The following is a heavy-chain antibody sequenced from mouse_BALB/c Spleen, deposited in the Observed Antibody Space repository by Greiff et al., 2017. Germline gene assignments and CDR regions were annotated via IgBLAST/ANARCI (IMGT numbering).Heavy chain of an antibody. CDR3: TRDNDYDYAMDY. J-gene: IGHJ4*01. CDR2: INPSNGGT. Sequence: SGPELVKPGASVKLSCKASGYTFTSYYMYWVKQRPGQGLEWIGEINPSNGGTNFNEKFKSKATLTVDKSSSTAYMQLSSLTSEDSAVYYCTRDNDYDYAMDYWGQGTSVTVSS. CDR1: GYTFTSYY. V-gene: IGHV1S16*01. D-gene: IGHD2-4*01.